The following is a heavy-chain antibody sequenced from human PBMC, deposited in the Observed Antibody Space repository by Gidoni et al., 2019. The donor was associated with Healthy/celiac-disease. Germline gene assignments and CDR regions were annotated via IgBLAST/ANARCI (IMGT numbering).Heavy chain of an antibody. CDR3: ARGASGHGGSNYYFDY. CDR2: MNPISGNT. Sequence: QVQLVQSGAEVKKPGASVKVSCKASGYSFTSDDINWVRQAAGQGLEWMGWMNPISGNTGYAQKFQGRVTMTRSTSITTAYMELSSLTSEDTAIYYCARGASGHGGSNYYFDYWGQGTLVTVSS. CDR1: GYSFTSDD. V-gene: IGHV1-8*01. D-gene: IGHD4-4*01. J-gene: IGHJ4*02.